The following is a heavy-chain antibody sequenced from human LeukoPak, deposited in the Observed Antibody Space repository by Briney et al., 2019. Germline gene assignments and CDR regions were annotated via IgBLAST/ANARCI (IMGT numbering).Heavy chain of an antibody. CDR3: ARDYRLGATRYYYYYMDV. D-gene: IGHD1-26*01. CDR2: IYTSGST. J-gene: IGHJ6*03. CDR1: GGSISSGSYY. V-gene: IGHV4-61*02. Sequence: TLSLTCTVSGGSISSGSYYWSWIRQPAGRGLEWIGRIYTSGSTNYNPSLKSRVTISVDTSKNQFSLKLSSVTAADTAVYYCARDYRLGATRYYYYYMDVWGKGTTVTVSS.